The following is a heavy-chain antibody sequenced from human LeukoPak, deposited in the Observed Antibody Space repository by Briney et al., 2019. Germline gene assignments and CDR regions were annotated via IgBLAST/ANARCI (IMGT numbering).Heavy chain of an antibody. D-gene: IGHD2-15*01. Sequence: QSGGSLRLSCAASGFTFSSYAMNWVRQAPGKGLEWVSAISGSDGGTYYADSVKGRFIISRGNSKNMLYVQMNSLRAEDTAVYYCAKGFCSGGSCYYHGFWGQGTLVTVSS. CDR3: AKGFCSGGSCYYHGF. V-gene: IGHV3-23*01. CDR2: ISGSDGGT. J-gene: IGHJ4*02. CDR1: GFTFSSYA.